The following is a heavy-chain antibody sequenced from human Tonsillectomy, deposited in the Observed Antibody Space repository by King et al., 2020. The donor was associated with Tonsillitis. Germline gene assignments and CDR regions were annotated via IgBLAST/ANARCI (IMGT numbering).Heavy chain of an antibody. J-gene: IGHJ4*02. V-gene: IGHV3-30*18. CDR2: ISYDGSNK. CDR1: GFTFSSYG. Sequence: VQLVESGGGVVQPGRSLRLSCAASGFTFSSYGMHWVRQAPGKGLEWVAVISYDGSNKYYADSVKGRFTISRDNSKNTLYLQMNSLRAEDTAVYYCAKDYDFWSGYSNYWGQGTLVTVSS. CDR3: AKDYDFWSGYSNY. D-gene: IGHD3-3*01.